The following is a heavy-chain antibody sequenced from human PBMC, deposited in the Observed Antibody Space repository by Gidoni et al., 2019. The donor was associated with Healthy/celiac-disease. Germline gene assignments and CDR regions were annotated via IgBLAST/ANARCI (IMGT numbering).Heavy chain of an antibody. V-gene: IGHV4-61*02. CDR3: ARVVGAVAGHDAFDI. D-gene: IGHD6-19*01. CDR1: GGAISSGSYY. CDR2: IYTSGST. Sequence: QVQLQESGPGLVKPSQTLSLTCTVSGGAISSGSYYWSWIRQPAGKGLEWIGRIYTSGSTNYNPSLKSRVTISVDTSKNQFSLKLSSVTAADTAVYYCARVVGAVAGHDAFDIWGQGTMVTVSS. J-gene: IGHJ3*02.